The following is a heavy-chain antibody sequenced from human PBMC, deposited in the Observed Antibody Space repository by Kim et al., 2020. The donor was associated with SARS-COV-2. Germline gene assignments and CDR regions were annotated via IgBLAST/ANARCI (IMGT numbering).Heavy chain of an antibody. D-gene: IGHD6-6*01. CDR1: GGSFSGYY. J-gene: IGHJ6*02. V-gene: IGHV4-34*01. Sequence: SETLSLTCAVYGGSFSGYYWSWIRQPPGKGLEWIGEINHSGSTNYNPSLKSRVTISVDTSKNQFSLKLSSVTAADTAVYYCARGQSIRSSSPARYYYYYYGMDVCGQGTTVTVSS. CDR3: ARGQSIRSSSPARYYYYYYGMDV. CDR2: INHSGST.